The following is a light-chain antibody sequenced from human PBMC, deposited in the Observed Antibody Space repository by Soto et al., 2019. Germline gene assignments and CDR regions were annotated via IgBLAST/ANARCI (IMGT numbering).Light chain of an antibody. V-gene: IGKV3-15*01. J-gene: IGKJ1*01. CDR1: QSISSD. CDR2: GAS. Sequence: EIVMTQSPATLSVSPGERATLSCRASQSISSDVAWYQQKPGQAPRLLIYGASTTATGIPARFSGSGSGTDFTLTISRLEPEDFAVYYCQLYGDSPWTFGQGTKVDIK. CDR3: QLYGDSPWT.